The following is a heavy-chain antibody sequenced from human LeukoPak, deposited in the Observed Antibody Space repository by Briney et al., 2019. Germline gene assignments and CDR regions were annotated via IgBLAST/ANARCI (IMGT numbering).Heavy chain of an antibody. CDR3: ARDGIVVVPAAADYYGMDV. V-gene: IGHV3-23*01. J-gene: IGHJ6*02. D-gene: IGHD2-2*01. CDR1: GFTVSAYA. Sequence: GGSLRLSCAASGFTVSAYAMAWVRQAPGKGLEWVSTIYDDNTYYADSVKGRFAISTDNSKNTLYLQMNSLRVEDTAVYYCARDGIVVVPAAADYYGMDVWGQGTTVTVSS. CDR2: IYDDNT.